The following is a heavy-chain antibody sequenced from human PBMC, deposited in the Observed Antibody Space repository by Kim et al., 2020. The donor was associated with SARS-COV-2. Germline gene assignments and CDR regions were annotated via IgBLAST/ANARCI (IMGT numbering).Heavy chain of an antibody. CDR2: IYSGGST. V-gene: IGHV3-66*01. J-gene: IGHJ1*01. D-gene: IGHD5-18*01. CDR1: GFTVSSNY. Sequence: GGSLRLSCAASGFTVSSNYMSWVRQAPGKGLEWVSVIYSGGSTYYADSVKGRFTISRDNSKNTLYLQMNSLRAEDTAVYYCARVGGYSYGLEYFQHWGQGTLVTVSS. CDR3: ARVGGYSYGLEYFQH.